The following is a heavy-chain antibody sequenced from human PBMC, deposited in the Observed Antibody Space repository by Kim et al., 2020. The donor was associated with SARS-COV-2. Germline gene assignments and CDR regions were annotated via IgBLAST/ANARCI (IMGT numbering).Heavy chain of an antibody. D-gene: IGHD2-21*01. Sequence: SETLSLTCTVSGDSVSSGNYYWNWIRQPPGKRLEWFVYIFYTGNTNYNPSLKSLVTISLDTSKNPFSLKLNSVTAADTAVYYCATDPVFCRGRGDCCTRYWGQGTLVTVSS. CDR1: GDSVSSGNYY. V-gene: IGHV4-61*01. CDR2: IFYTGNT. CDR3: ATDPVFCRGRGDCCTRY. J-gene: IGHJ4*02.